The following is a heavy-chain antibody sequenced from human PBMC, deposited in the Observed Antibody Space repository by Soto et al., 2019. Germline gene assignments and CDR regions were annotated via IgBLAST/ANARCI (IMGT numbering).Heavy chain of an antibody. J-gene: IGHJ3*01. V-gene: IGHV3-53*01. CDR3: ATRPLLPGAP. CDR2: IYSGGST. D-gene: IGHD3-22*01. Sequence: EVQLVESGGGLIQPGGSLRLYCAASGFTFSSNDMNWVRQAPGKGLEWDSLIYSGGSTYYADSVKGRFTISRDNSKNTLYLQMSSLRAEDTAVYYCATRPLLPGAPWGQGTMVTVSS. CDR1: GFTFSSND.